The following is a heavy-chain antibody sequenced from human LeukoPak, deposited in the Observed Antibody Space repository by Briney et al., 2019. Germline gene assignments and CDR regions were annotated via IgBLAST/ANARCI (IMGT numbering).Heavy chain of an antibody. V-gene: IGHV3-7*01. Sequence: GGSLRLSCAASGFTFTTYWMSWVRQAPGKGLEWVANIKQDGTEKYYVDSVKGRFTISRDNAKNSLYLQMNSLRVEDTAVYYCATGLEDSNIDYWGQGTLVTVSS. CDR3: ATGLEDSNIDY. J-gene: IGHJ4*02. CDR1: GFTFTTYW. CDR2: IKQDGTEK.